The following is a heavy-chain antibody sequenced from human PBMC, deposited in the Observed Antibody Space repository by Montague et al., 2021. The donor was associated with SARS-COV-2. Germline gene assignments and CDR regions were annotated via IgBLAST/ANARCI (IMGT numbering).Heavy chain of an antibody. V-gene: IGHV4-38-2*02. Sequence: SETLSLTCTVSGYCISTGYYWRWIRQPPGKGLTFIATIYHSGSTYFSPSLKSRVTISVDTSKNQFSLNLSSVTAADTAVYYCAKVAGSHDTFDIWGRGTMVTVSS. CDR1: GYCISTGYY. D-gene: IGHD6-19*01. J-gene: IGHJ3*02. CDR2: IYHSGST. CDR3: AKVAGSHDTFDI.